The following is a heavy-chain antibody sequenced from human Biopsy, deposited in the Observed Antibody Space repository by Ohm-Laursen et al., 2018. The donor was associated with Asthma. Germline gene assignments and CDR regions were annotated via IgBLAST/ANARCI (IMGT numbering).Heavy chain of an antibody. V-gene: IGHV3-23*01. J-gene: IGHJ4*02. CDR3: VKDTYEGSYGYYTFEV. Sequence: GSLRLSCTASGFSFSSYWMSWVRQAPGKGLEWVSTIKPDGRGADYPSPAKGRFTISRDDSKNTLYLQMSSLRAEDTAVYYCVKDTYEGSYGYYTFEVWGQGTLVTVSS. CDR2: IKPDGRGA. CDR1: GFSFSSYW. D-gene: IGHD3-3*01.